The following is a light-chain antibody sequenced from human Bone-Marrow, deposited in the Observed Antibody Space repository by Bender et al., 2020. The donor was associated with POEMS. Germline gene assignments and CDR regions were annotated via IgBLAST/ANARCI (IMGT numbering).Light chain of an antibody. CDR3: AAWDDSLNAWV. V-gene: IGLV1-36*01. J-gene: IGLJ3*02. CDR1: SSNIGNHG. CDR2: YND. Sequence: QSVVTQPPSLSEAPRQRVTISCSGSSSNIGNHGVNWYQQLPGEAPKLLIYYNDQRPSGVPDRFSGSKSGTSASLAISGLQSDDETHYYCAAWDDSLNAWVFGGGTKLTVL.